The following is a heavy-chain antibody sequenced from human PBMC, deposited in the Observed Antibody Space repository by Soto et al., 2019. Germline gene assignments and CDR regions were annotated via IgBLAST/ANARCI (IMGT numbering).Heavy chain of an antibody. CDR2: IYYSGST. V-gene: IGHV4-39*01. J-gene: IGHJ4*02. Sequence: QLQLQESGPGLVKPSETLSLTCTVSGGSISSSSYYWGWIRQPPGKGLEWIGSIYYSGSTYYNPSLKSRVTISVDTSKNQFSLKLSSVTAADTAVYYCARRFIAVAGSFDYWGQGTLVTVSS. D-gene: IGHD6-19*01. CDR1: GGSISSSSYY. CDR3: ARRFIAVAGSFDY.